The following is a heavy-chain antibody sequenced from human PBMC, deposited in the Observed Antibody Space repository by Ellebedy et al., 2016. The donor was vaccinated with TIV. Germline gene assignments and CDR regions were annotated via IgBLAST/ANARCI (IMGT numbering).Heavy chain of an antibody. CDR1: GFTFSSYW. Sequence: GGSLRLSXAASGFTFSSYWMSWVRQAPGKGLEWVANIKQDGSEKYYVDSVKGRFTISRDNAKNSLYLQMNSLRAEDTAVYYCARASTNYYYYYGMDVWGQGTTVTVSS. CDR3: ARASTNYYYYYGMDV. V-gene: IGHV3-7*03. CDR2: IKQDGSEK. D-gene: IGHD1-1*01. J-gene: IGHJ6*02.